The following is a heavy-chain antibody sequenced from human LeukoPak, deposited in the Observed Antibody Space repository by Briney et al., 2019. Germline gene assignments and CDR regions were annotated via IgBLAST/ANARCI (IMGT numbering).Heavy chain of an antibody. J-gene: IGHJ5*02. D-gene: IGHD6-19*01. V-gene: IGHV4-38-2*01. Sequence: PSETLSLTCAVYGGSFSGYYWGWIRQPPGKGLEWIGSIYHSGSTYYNLSLKSRVTISVDTSKNQFSLKLSSVTAADTAVYYCARGVYSSGRGGNWFDPWGQGTLVTVSS. CDR2: IYHSGST. CDR1: GGSFSGYY. CDR3: ARGVYSSGRGGNWFDP.